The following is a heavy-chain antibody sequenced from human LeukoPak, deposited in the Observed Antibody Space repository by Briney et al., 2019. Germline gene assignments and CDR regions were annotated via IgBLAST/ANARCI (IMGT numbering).Heavy chain of an antibody. D-gene: IGHD3-3*01. CDR1: GGSISSYY. CDR3: AREDTRITIFGVVTFDAFDI. V-gene: IGHV4-59*12. J-gene: IGHJ3*02. Sequence: SETLSLTCTVSGGSISSYYWSWIRQPPGKGLEWIGYIYYSGSTNYNPSLKSRVTISVDTSKNQFSLKLSSVTAADTAVYYCAREDTRITIFGVVTFDAFDIWGQGTMVTVSS. CDR2: IYYSGST.